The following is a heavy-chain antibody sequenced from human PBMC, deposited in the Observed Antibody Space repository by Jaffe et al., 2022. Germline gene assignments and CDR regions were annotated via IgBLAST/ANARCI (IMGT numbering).Heavy chain of an antibody. D-gene: IGHD6-13*01. J-gene: IGHJ3*02. Sequence: QVQLVQSGSELKMPGASVKVSCKASGFTFISYAINWVRQAPGQGLEWMGWINTNTGNPTYAQGFTGRFVFSLDTSVNTAYLQISSLEAEDSAVYYCVRDLPSAGEALDIWGQGTVVTVSS. CDR3: VRDLPSAGEALDI. V-gene: IGHV7-4-1*02. CDR1: GFTFISYA. CDR2: INTNTGNP.